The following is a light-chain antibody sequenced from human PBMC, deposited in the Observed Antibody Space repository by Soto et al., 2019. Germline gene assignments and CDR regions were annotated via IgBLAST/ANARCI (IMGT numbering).Light chain of an antibody. CDR3: SSYTSSSRV. CDR1: RSDVGGYNY. V-gene: IGLV2-14*01. J-gene: IGLJ2*01. CDR2: DVS. Sequence: QSALTQPASVSGSPGQSITISCTGTRSDVGGYNYVSWYQQHPGKAPKLMIYDVSNRPSGVSNRFSGSKSGNTASLTISGLQAEDEADYYCSSYTSSSRVFGGGTKLTVL.